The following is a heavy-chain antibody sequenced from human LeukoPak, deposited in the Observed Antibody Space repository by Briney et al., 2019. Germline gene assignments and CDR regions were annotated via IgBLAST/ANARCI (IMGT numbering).Heavy chain of an antibody. Sequence: GASVKVSCKASGYTFTGHYVHWVRQAPGQGLEWMGWIDPSSGGTNSAQKFQGRVTMARDTSITTVYMELSSLTSDDTAKYFCARDRIAPAGSIIDYWGQGTLVTVSS. CDR2: IDPSSGGT. J-gene: IGHJ4*02. CDR1: GYTFTGHY. V-gene: IGHV1-2*02. D-gene: IGHD6-13*01. CDR3: ARDRIAPAGSIIDY.